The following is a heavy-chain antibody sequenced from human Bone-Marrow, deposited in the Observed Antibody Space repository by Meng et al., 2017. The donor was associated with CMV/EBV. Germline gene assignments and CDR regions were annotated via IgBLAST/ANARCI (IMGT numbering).Heavy chain of an antibody. D-gene: IGHD4-11*01. CDR3: ARVAYSTLDY. J-gene: IGHJ4*02. Sequence: QVALVQCGAEVKKPGASVKVSCKAYGYTFTSYGISWVRQAPGQGLEWMGWISVYNGNKNYEQKLQGRVTMTTDTATSTAYMELRSLRSDDTAVYYCARVAYSTLDYWGQGTLVTVSS. CDR2: ISVYNGNK. CDR1: GYTFTSYG. V-gene: IGHV1-18*01.